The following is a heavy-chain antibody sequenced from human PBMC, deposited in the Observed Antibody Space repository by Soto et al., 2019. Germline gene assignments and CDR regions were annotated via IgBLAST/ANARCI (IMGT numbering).Heavy chain of an antibody. V-gene: IGHV3-30*18. CDR2: ISYDGSNK. CDR3: AKSAVTTVANAWFDP. Sequence: ESGGGVVQPGRSLRLSCAASGFTFSSYGMHWVRQAPGKGLEWVAVISYDGSNKYYADSVKGRFTISRDNSKNTLYLQMNSLRAEDTAVYYCAKSAVTTVANAWFDPWGQGTLVTVSS. CDR1: GFTFSSYG. J-gene: IGHJ5*02. D-gene: IGHD4-17*01.